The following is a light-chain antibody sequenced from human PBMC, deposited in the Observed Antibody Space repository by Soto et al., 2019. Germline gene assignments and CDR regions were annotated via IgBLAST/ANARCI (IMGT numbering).Light chain of an antibody. J-gene: IGKJ2*01. CDR2: DAS. Sequence: DIQMTQSPSTLSASVGDRVTITCRASQSISRWVAWYQQKPGKAPKLLIYDASSLESGVPSRFSGSGSGTEFTLTISSMQHDDFATYYCQQYNHYATFGKGTKLEIK. V-gene: IGKV1-5*01. CDR1: QSISRW. CDR3: QQYNHYAT.